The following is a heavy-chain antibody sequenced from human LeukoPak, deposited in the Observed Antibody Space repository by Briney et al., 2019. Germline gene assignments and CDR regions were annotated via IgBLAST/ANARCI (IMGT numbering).Heavy chain of an antibody. V-gene: IGHV3-30*04. CDR3: AKDLATMVRGVMDV. CDR1: GFTFSSYA. J-gene: IGHJ6*02. CDR2: ISYDGSNK. Sequence: GRSLRLSCAASGFTFSSYAMHWVRQAPGKGLEWVAVISYDGSNKYYADSVKGRFTISRDNSKNTLYLQMNSLRAEDTAVYYCAKDLATMVRGVMDVWGQGTTVTVSS. D-gene: IGHD3-10*01.